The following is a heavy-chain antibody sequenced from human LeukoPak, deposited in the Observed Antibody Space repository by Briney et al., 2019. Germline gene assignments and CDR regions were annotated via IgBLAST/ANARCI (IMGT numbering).Heavy chain of an antibody. Sequence: ASVKVSCKASGYTFTSYYMHWVRRAPGQGLEWMGIINPSGGSTSYAQKFQGRVTMTRDTSTSTVYMELSSLRSEDTAVYYCAREGDDSSGYQLHAFDIWGQGTMVTVSS. D-gene: IGHD3-22*01. CDR1: GYTFTSYY. V-gene: IGHV1-46*01. J-gene: IGHJ3*02. CDR3: AREGDDSSGYQLHAFDI. CDR2: INPSGGST.